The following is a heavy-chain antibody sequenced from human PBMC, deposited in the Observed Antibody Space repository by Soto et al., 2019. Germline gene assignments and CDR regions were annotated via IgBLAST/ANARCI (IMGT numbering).Heavy chain of an antibody. CDR2: IHHSGKT. V-gene: IGHV4-4*02. CDR1: GGSITSNW. J-gene: IGHJ4*02. Sequence: QVQLQESGPGLVKPSGTLSLTCAVSGGSITSNWWTWVRHPPGRGLEWIGEIHHSGKTNHNPTLKSRVTISTDQSKNQFSLQLNSVTAADTAVYYCAREGDRGYSHGYWGQGTLVTVSS. CDR3: AREGDRGYSHGY. D-gene: IGHD5-18*01.